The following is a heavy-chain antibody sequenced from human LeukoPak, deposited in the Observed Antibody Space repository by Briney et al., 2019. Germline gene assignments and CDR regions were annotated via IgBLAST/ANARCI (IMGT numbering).Heavy chain of an antibody. CDR3: ARLGTLPDP. CDR1: GGSISSGGYS. V-gene: IGHV4-30-2*01. J-gene: IGHJ5*02. CDR2: IYHSGST. Sequence: SETLSLTCAVSGGSISSGGYSWSWIRQPPGKGLEWIGYIYHSGSTYYNPSLKSRVTISVDTSKNQFSLKLSSVTAADTAVYYCARLGTLPDPWGQGTLVTVSS. D-gene: IGHD3-16*01.